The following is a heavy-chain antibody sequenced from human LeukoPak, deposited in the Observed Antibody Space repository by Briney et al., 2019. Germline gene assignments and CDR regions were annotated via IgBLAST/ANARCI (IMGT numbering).Heavy chain of an antibody. CDR3: ARDLVPPNYYDSSGYHPNFDY. CDR1: GYTFTSYG. CDR2: ISAYNGNT. J-gene: IGHJ4*02. D-gene: IGHD3-22*01. Sequence: ASVKVSCKASGYTFTSYGISWVRQAPGQGLEWMGWISAYNGNTNYAQKLQGRVTMTTDTSTSTAYMELRSLRSDDTAVYYCARDLVPPNYYDSSGYHPNFDYWGQGTLVTVSS. V-gene: IGHV1-18*01.